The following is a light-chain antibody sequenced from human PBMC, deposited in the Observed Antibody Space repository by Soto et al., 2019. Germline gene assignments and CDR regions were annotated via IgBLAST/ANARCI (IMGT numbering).Light chain of an antibody. J-gene: IGKJ3*01. V-gene: IGKV3-11*01. CDR3: QQRSNWPPT. CDR2: DAS. CDR1: QSVSSY. Sequence: ETVLTQSPATLSLSPGEIATLSCRASQSVSSYLAWYQQKPGQAPRLLIYDASNRATGIPARFSGSGSGTDFTLTISSLEPEDFAVYYCQQRSNWPPTFGPGTQVDIK.